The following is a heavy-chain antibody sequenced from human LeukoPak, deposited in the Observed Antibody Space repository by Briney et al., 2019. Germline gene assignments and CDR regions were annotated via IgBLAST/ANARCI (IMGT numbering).Heavy chain of an antibody. V-gene: IGHV4-59*01. J-gene: IGHJ4*02. CDR3: AREGSRSGWRY. Sequence: PSETLSLTCTVSGGSISSYYWSWIRQPPGKGLEWIGYIYYSGSTNYSPSLKSRVTISLDTSKNQFSLKLSSVTAADTAAYYCAREGSRSGWRYWGQGTLVTVSS. D-gene: IGHD6-19*01. CDR1: GGSISSYY. CDR2: IYYSGST.